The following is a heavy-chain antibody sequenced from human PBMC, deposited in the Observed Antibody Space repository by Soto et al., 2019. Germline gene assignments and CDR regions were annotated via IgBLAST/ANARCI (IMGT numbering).Heavy chain of an antibody. V-gene: IGHV4-39*07. CDR3: ARSGYGSGSYPVLS. Sequence: SETLSLTCTVSGGSISSDSYYWGWIRQSPEKGLEWIASISYSGSTYYNPTLKSRLIISVDTSKNQFSLKLSSVTAADTAVYYCARSGYGSGSYPVLSWGQGTLVTVSS. CDR2: ISYSGST. D-gene: IGHD3-10*01. J-gene: IGHJ5*02. CDR1: GGSISSDSYY.